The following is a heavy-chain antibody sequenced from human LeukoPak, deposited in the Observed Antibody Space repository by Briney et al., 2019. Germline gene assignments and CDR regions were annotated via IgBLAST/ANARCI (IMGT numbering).Heavy chain of an antibody. CDR1: GYTFTNYG. D-gene: IGHD5-12*01. J-gene: IGHJ4*02. CDR2: ISAYNGNK. V-gene: IGHV1-18*01. Sequence: GASVKVSCKASGYTFTNYGISWVRQAPGQGLGWMGWISAYNGNKNYAQKVQGRITMTTDTSTSTAYMELRSLRSDDSAVYYCARGRDGYNPTADYWGQGTLVTVSS. CDR3: ARGRDGYNPTADY.